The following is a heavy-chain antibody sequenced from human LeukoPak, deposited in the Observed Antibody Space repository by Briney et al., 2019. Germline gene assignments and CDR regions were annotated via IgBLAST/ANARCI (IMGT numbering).Heavy chain of an antibody. CDR2: IKEDGSEI. V-gene: IGHV3-7*01. CDR3: ARDLSRSFSMIRGLIQHREFDF. CDR1: GFTFRRYS. Sequence: GGSLRLSCVASGFTFRRYSMSWVRQAPGKGLEWVANIKEDGSEIYYVDSVKGRFTISRDNAKNSLYLQVSSLRVEDTAVYYCARDLSRSFSMIRGLIQHREFDFWGRGTLVTVSS. J-gene: IGHJ4*02. D-gene: IGHD3-10*01.